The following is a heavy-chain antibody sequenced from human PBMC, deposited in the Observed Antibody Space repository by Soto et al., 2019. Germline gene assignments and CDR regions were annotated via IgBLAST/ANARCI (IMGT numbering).Heavy chain of an antibody. CDR1: GFSLTDTRMC. J-gene: IGHJ5*02. D-gene: IGHD2-15*01. Sequence: HVTLKESGPVLVKPTEPLTLTCTVSGFSLTDTRMCVSWFRQPPGKALEWLIDIFSNDEKSYSTSLISRLTIVTDTSNTEVNHTMTNMDREDTTTYYCARIVDPCGGRCRVYYFTPWGPATQLTVSS. CDR3: ARIVDPCGGRCRVYYFTP. V-gene: IGHV2-26*01. CDR2: IFSNDEK.